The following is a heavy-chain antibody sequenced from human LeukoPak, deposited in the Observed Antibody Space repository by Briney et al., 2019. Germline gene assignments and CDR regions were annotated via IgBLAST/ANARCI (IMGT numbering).Heavy chain of an antibody. CDR2: ISAYNGNT. V-gene: IGHV1-18*01. CDR1: GYTFTSYG. D-gene: IGHD2-2*01. CDR3: ARTPLGYCSSTSCRIIPNSYYYYYMDV. Sequence: ASVKVSCKASGYTFTSYGVSWVRQAPGQGLEWMGWISAYNGNTNYAQKLRGRVTMTTDTSTSTAYMELRSLRSDDTAVYYCARTPLGYCSSTSCRIIPNSYYYYYMDVWGKGTTVTVSS. J-gene: IGHJ6*03.